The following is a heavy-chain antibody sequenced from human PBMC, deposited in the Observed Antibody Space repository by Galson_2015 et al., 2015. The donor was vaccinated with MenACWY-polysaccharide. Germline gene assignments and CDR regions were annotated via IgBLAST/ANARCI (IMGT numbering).Heavy chain of an antibody. D-gene: IGHD1-26*01. V-gene: IGHV3-7*01. CDR2: IKQDGSEK. CDR3: AGVGATGGFDY. CDR1: GFTFSSYW. Sequence: SLRLSCAASGFTFSSYWMGWVRQAPGKGLEWVANIKQDGSEKYYVDSVKGRFTISRDNAKNSLYLQMNSLRAEDTAVYYCAGVGATGGFDYWGQGTLVTVSS. J-gene: IGHJ4*02.